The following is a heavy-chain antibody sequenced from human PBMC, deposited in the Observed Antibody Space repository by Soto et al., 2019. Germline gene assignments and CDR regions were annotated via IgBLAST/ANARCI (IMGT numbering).Heavy chain of an antibody. CDR1: GYTFINYG. J-gene: IGHJ4*02. Sequence: GASVKVSCKASGYTFINYGISWVRQAPGQGLEWMGWISAYNGNTNYAQKLQGRVTMTTDTSTSTAYMELRSLTSDDTAVYYCVRDAIAATGERFDYRGQGTPVTGSS. V-gene: IGHV1-18*01. CDR3: VRDAIAATGERFDY. D-gene: IGHD6-13*01. CDR2: ISAYNGNT.